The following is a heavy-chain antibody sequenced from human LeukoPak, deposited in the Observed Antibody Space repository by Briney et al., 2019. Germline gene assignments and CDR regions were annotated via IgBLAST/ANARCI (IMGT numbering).Heavy chain of an antibody. CDR1: GISVSSNY. CDR3: AREYGGSGSLYYYYYMDV. Sequence: GGSLRLSCAASGISVSSNYMSWVRQAPGKGLQWVSVIYVDGSTYYADSVKGRFTISRDNSKNTLYLQMNSLRAEDTAVYYCAREYGGSGSLYYYYYMDVWGKGTTVTISS. D-gene: IGHD3-10*01. J-gene: IGHJ6*03. CDR2: IYVDGST. V-gene: IGHV3-66*01.